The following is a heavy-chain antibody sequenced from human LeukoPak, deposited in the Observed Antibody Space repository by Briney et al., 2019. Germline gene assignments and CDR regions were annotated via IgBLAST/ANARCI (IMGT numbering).Heavy chain of an antibody. CDR3: ARVPHGETIFGVVLYWFDP. V-gene: IGHV4-38-2*02. J-gene: IGHJ5*02. CDR1: SYSISSGYY. D-gene: IGHD3-3*01. CDR2: IYHSGST. Sequence: PSETLSLTCTVSSYSISSGYYWGWIRQPPGKGLEWIGSIYHSGSTYYNPSLKSRVTISVDTSKNQFSLKLSSVTAADTAVYYCARVPHGETIFGVVLYWFDPWGQETLVTVSS.